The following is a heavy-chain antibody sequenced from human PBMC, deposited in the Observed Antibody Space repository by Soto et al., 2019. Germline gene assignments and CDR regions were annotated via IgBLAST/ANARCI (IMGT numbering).Heavy chain of an antibody. J-gene: IGHJ6*02. D-gene: IGHD2-15*01. V-gene: IGHV1-8*01. CDR1: GYTFTSYD. Sequence: QVQLVQSGAEVKKPVASVKVSCKASGYTFTSYDINWVRQATGQGLEWMGWMNPNSGNTGYAQKFQGRVTMTRNTSISTAYMELSSLRSEDTAVYYCTQGGSRDRWYYGMDVWGQGTTVTVSS. CDR2: MNPNSGNT. CDR3: TQGGSRDRWYYGMDV.